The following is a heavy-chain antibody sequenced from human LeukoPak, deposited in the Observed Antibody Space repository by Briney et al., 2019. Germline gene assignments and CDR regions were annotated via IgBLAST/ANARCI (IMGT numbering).Heavy chain of an antibody. D-gene: IGHD3-22*01. J-gene: IGHJ4*02. CDR1: GFTIIKYW. V-gene: IGHV3-7*01. Sequence: GESLKISCAASGFTIIKYWMSWVRQAPGKGLEWVANISQGGSEKDYVDSVKGRFTISRDNAKNSLFLQMNSPRAEDTALYYCVPHYFDSSGYYHGYWGQGTLVTVSS. CDR2: ISQGGSEK. CDR3: VPHYFDSSGYYHGY.